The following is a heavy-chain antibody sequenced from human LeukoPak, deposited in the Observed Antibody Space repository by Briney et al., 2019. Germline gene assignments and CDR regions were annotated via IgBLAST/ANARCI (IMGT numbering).Heavy chain of an antibody. J-gene: IGHJ5*02. V-gene: IGHV1-69*06. Sequence: GASVKVSCKASGGTFSSYAISWVRQAPGQGLEWMGGIIPIFGTANYAQKFRGRVTITADKSTRTAYMELSSLRSEDTAVYYCARDNSVEDTAWWFDPWGQGTLVTVSS. CDR3: ARDNSVEDTAWWFDP. CDR1: GGTFSSYA. CDR2: IIPIFGTA. D-gene: IGHD4-23*01.